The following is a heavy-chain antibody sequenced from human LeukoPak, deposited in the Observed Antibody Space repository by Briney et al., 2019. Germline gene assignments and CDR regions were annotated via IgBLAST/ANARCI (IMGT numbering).Heavy chain of an antibody. CDR2: ISGSGGST. Sequence: GGSLRLSCAASGFTFNAYAMSWVRQAPGKGLEWVSGISGSGGSTYYADSVKGRFTISRDNSKNTLYLQMNSLRAEDTAVYYCASSTSPYGDYVYFDYWGQGTLVTVSS. D-gene: IGHD4-17*01. V-gene: IGHV3-23*01. J-gene: IGHJ4*02. CDR1: GFTFNAYA. CDR3: ASSTSPYGDYVYFDY.